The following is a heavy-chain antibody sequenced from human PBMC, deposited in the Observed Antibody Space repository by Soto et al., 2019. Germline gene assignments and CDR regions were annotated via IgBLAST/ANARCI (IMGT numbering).Heavy chain of an antibody. V-gene: IGHV1-3*01. CDR2: INAGNGNT. CDR3: ATGHIVVPAAIPYGMDV. CDR1: GYTFTSYA. Sequence: ASVKVSCKASGYTFTSYAMHWVRQAPGQRLEWMGWINAGNGNTKYSQKFQGRVTITRDTSASTAYMELSSLRSEDTAVYYCATGHIVVPAAIPYGMDVWGQGTTVTVSS. D-gene: IGHD2-2*01. J-gene: IGHJ6*02.